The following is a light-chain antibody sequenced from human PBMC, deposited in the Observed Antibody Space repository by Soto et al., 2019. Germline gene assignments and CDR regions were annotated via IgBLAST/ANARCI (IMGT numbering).Light chain of an antibody. V-gene: IGKV1-9*01. CDR1: QAITNN. CDR3: HPVKSYLRT. J-gene: IGKJ4*01. Sequence: DIHLTQSPSSLSASVGDRVTITCRASQAITNNLAWYQQKPGNPPKLLIYEESTLHSGVPSRFSGRKVGTQFILTIDSLQPDAVATYYCHPVKSYLRTFGGAAKLQSK. CDR2: EES.